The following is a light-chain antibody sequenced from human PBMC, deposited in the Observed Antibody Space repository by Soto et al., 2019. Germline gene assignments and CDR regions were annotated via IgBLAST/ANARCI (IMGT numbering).Light chain of an antibody. CDR2: GAS. Sequence: EVVMTQSPATLSVSPGERATLSCRASQSVSGNLAWYQQKPGQAPRLLIYGASTRATGIPARFSGSRSGTEFTLTISSLQSEDFSVYYCQQYNNWPAITFGQGTRMEIK. CDR3: QQYNNWPAIT. V-gene: IGKV3-15*01. J-gene: IGKJ5*01. CDR1: QSVSGN.